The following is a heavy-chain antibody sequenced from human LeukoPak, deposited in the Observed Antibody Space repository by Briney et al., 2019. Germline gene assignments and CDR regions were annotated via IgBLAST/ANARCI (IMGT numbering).Heavy chain of an antibody. CDR1: GFTFTNYW. V-gene: IGHV3-74*01. J-gene: IGHJ5*02. D-gene: IGHD4-17*01. CDR2: INSVGSST. CDR3: ARGANDYGDYEDLGNWFDP. Sequence: RGSLRLSCAPSGFTFTNYWMRWVSPVPGGGLVWVSRINSVGSSTNYADYVKGRLTISRDNAKNTLYHQKNSMRAEDTAVEYCARGANDYGDYEDLGNWFDPWGQGTLVTVSS.